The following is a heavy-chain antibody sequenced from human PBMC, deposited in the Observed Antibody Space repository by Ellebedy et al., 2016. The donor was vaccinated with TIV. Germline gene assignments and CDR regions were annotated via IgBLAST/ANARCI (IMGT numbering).Heavy chain of an antibody. J-gene: IGHJ6*02. CDR1: GFTVSSNY. Sequence: GGSLRLXXAASGFTVSSNYMSWVRQAPGKGLEWVSAISGSGGSTYYADSVKGRFTISRDNSKNTLYLQMNSLRAEDTAVYYCAKMVRGALGYYYYGMDVWGQGTTVTVSS. CDR2: ISGSGGST. D-gene: IGHD3-10*01. V-gene: IGHV3-23*01. CDR3: AKMVRGALGYYYYGMDV.